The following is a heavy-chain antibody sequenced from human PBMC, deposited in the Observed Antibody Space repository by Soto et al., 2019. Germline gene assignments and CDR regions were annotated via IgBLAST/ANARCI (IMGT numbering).Heavy chain of an antibody. Sequence: PGGSLRLSCAASGFTVSSNYMSWVRQAPGKGLEWVSVIYSGGSTYYADSVKGRFTISRDNSKNTLYLQMNSLRAEDTAVYYCARSQRNDNWNLRGYFDYWGQGTLVTVSS. J-gene: IGHJ4*02. V-gene: IGHV3-53*01. D-gene: IGHD1-7*01. CDR2: IYSGGST. CDR1: GFTVSSNY. CDR3: ARSQRNDNWNLRGYFDY.